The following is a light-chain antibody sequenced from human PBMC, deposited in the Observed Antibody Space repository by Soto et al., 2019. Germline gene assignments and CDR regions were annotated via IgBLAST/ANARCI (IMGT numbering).Light chain of an antibody. J-gene: IGKJ4*01. V-gene: IGKV1-5*01. CDR2: GAS. CDR1: QTINKW. CDR3: QQYKSYPLT. Sequence: DIQMTQSPSTLSASVGDRVNITCRASQTINKWLAWYQQKAGKAPQLLIYGASSLESGVPARFSGSGSGTEFTLTTSSLQPDDLASYYCQQYKSYPLTFGGGTKVDIK.